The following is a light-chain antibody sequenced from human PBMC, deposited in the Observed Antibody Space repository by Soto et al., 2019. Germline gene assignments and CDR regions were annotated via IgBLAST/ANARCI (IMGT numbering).Light chain of an antibody. V-gene: IGKV3-20*01. CDR1: QSVSSSY. CDR2: GAS. Sequence: EIVLTQSPGTLSLSPGERATLSCRASQSVSSSYVAWYQQKPGQAPRLLMYGASSRATGIPDRFSGSGSATDFTLTISRMETEDVAVYYCQQYGSSPSTFGQGTKVEIK. CDR3: QQYGSSPST. J-gene: IGKJ1*01.